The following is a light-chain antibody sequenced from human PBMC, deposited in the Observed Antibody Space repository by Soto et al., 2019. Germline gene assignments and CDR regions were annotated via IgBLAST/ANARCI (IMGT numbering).Light chain of an antibody. CDR2: GTS. CDR3: QQCGCSWLT. V-gene: IGKV3-20*01. J-gene: IGKJ1*01. CDR1: QSIGSSY. Sequence: ENVLTQSPGTLSLSPGERATLSCRASQSIGSSYLAWYQQKPGHAPRLIIYGTSNRATGIPDRFSGSGSGTDFTLTISRLEPEDFAVYYCQQCGCSWLTFGQGTKVEIK.